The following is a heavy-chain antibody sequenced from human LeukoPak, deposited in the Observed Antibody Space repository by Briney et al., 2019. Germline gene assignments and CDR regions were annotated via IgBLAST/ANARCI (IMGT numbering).Heavy chain of an antibody. D-gene: IGHD6-13*01. CDR3: ARDPIAAAGTREYFQH. J-gene: IGHJ1*01. Sequence: SETLSLTCTVSGGSISSSSYYWGWIRQPPGKGLEWIGSIYYSGSTYYNPSLKSRVTISVDTSKNQFSLKLSSVTAADTAVYYCARDPIAAAGTREYFQHWGQGTLVTVSS. V-gene: IGHV4-39*07. CDR1: GGSISSSSYY. CDR2: IYYSGST.